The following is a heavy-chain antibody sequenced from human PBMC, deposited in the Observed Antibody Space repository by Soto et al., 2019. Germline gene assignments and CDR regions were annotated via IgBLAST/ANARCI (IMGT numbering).Heavy chain of an antibody. Sequence: EVQLVESGGDLVQPGGSLRLSCAASGFSVSSNYMSWVRQAPGKGLEWVSVIYSGGSIYYADSVKDRFTSSRDNSKNTVFLQMNSLRAEDTAVYYCARWGRYRWFDPWGQGTPVTVSS. CDR1: GFSVSSNY. CDR2: IYSGGSI. D-gene: IGHD3-16*02. CDR3: ARWGRYRWFDP. V-gene: IGHV3-66*01. J-gene: IGHJ5*02.